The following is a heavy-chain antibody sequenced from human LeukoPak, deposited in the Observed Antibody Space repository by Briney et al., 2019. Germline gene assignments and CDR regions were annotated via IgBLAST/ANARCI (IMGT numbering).Heavy chain of an antibody. CDR1: GFTFSIYA. J-gene: IGHJ4*02. CDR3: ARGDVDTAMVPFDY. V-gene: IGHV3-30-3*01. CDR2: ISSDGSNK. Sequence: PGGSLRLSCAASGFTFSIYAMHWVRQAPGKGLEWVAFISSDGSNKYYADSVKGRFTISRDNSKNTLYLQMNSLRDEDTAVYYCARGDVDTAMVPFDYWGQGTLVTVSS. D-gene: IGHD5-18*01.